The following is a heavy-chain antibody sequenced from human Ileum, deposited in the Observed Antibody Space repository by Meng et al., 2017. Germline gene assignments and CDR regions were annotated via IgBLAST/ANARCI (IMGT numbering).Heavy chain of an antibody. CDR3: ARGVILGTARCLDS. CDR1: GYSFTTYW. J-gene: IGHJ4*02. Sequence: ASVKVSCKASGYSFTTYWLHWVRQAPGQGLEWMGYINPNSGDTNYAQKFQGRVTMTRDTSISTAYMELSNLRSDDTAVYYCARGVILGTARCLDSWGQGKLVNGAS. V-gene: IGHV1-2*02. CDR2: INPNSGDT. D-gene: IGHD7-27*01.